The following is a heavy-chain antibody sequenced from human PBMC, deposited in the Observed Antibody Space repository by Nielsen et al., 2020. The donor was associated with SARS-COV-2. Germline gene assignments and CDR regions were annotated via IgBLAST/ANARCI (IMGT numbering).Heavy chain of an antibody. CDR1: GGSIGRTSYF. J-gene: IGHJ4*02. CDR3: TRLDWNGFHS. D-gene: IGHD3/OR15-3a*01. Sequence: SETLSLTCSVSGGSIGRTSYFWGWIRQSPGRGLEWIAHIFYTGKAYYNPSLTSRVTISIDTPNDRFSLKLNSMTAADTALYFCTRLDWNGFHSWGQGTQVTVSS. CDR2: IFYTGKA. V-gene: IGHV4-39*07.